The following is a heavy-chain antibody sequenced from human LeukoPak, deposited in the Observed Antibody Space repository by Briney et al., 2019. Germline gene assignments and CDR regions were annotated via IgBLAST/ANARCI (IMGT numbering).Heavy chain of an antibody. CDR2: ISSSGSTI. CDR3: ARDRSGRVTDGFDY. J-gene: IGHJ4*02. V-gene: IGHV3-48*03. Sequence: GGSLRLSCAASGFTFSSYEMNWVRQAPGKGLEWVSYISSSGSTIYYADSVKGRFTISRDNAKNSLYLQMNSLRAEDTAVYYCARDRSGRVTDGFDYWGQGTLVTVSS. D-gene: IGHD2-21*02. CDR1: GFTFSSYE.